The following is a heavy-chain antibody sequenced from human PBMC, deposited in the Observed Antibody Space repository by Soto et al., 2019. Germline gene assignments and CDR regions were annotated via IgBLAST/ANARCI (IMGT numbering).Heavy chain of an antibody. Sequence: QVQLVQSGAEVKKPGASVKVSCKASGYTFTSYYMHWVRQAPGQGLEWMGIINPSGGSTSYAQKFQGRVTMTRDTSTSTVYMELSSLRSEDTAVYYCAIMGYSSSLGSYYGMDVWGQGTTVTVSS. V-gene: IGHV1-46*01. J-gene: IGHJ6*02. D-gene: IGHD6-6*01. CDR3: AIMGYSSSLGSYYGMDV. CDR2: INPSGGST. CDR1: GYTFTSYY.